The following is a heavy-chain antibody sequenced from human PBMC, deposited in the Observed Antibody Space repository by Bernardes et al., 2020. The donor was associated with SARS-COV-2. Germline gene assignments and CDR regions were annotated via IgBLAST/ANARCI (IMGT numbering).Heavy chain of an antibody. V-gene: IGHV3-53*01. D-gene: IGHD3-3*01. CDR1: RFPVSSSY. CDR3: ASITIFGVDDAFDI. CDR2: IYSGGST. Sequence: GGSLRLSRAAPRFPVSSSYMTRVPPAPGKGLEWVSVIYSGGSTYYADSVKGRFTISRDSSKNTLYLQMNSLRAEDTAVYYCASITIFGVDDAFDIWGRGTMVSVSS. J-gene: IGHJ3*02.